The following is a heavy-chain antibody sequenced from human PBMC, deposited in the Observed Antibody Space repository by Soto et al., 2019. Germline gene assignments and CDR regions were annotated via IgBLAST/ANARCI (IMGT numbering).Heavy chain of an antibody. D-gene: IGHD2-15*01. CDR1: GGSISSSSYY. CDR3: ARHQGYCSGGSCYDWFDP. J-gene: IGHJ5*02. CDR2: IYYSGST. V-gene: IGHV4-39*01. Sequence: QLQLQESGPGLVKPSETLSLTCTVSGGSISSSSYYWGWIRQPPGKGLEWIGSIYYSGSTYYNPSLKSRVHISVDTAKNQFSLKLSSVTAADTAVYYCARHQGYCSGGSCYDWFDPWGQGTLVTVSS.